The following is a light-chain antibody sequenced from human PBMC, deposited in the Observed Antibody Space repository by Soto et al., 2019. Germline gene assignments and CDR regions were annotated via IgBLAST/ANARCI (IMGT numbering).Light chain of an antibody. CDR1: GGDFGSSTY. J-gene: IGLJ3*02. CDR3: SSYTTTNSWV. Sequence: QSALIQPASVSGSPGQSLIISCTGTGGDFGSSTYVSWYQQHSDKAPKVVIYEVNKRHSGVSSRFSGAKSGSTASLTISGLQGDDEATYFCSSYTTTNSWVFGGGTKVTVL. CDR2: EVN. V-gene: IGLV2-14*01.